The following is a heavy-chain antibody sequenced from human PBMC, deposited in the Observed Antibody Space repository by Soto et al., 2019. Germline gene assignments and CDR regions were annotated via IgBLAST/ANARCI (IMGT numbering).Heavy chain of an antibody. CDR3: ARVPSP. CDR1: GGSISSGGYS. J-gene: IGHJ5*02. V-gene: IGHV4-30-2*01. Sequence: QLQLQESGSGLVKPSQTLYLICTVYGGSISSGGYSWSWIRQPPGKGLEWIGYIYHSGSTYYNPSLKSRVTISVDRSKNQFSLKLSSVTAADTAVYHCARVPSPWGQRTLVTVSS. CDR2: IYHSGST.